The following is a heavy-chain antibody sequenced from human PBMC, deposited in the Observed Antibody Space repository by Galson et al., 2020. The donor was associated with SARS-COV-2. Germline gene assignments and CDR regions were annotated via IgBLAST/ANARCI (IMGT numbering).Heavy chain of an antibody. V-gene: IGHV4-38-2*02. CDR3: ASQCVNMIVLVTVPGWCFYL. CDR2: VYPSGTT. Sequence: SQTLSLTCTVSGYSVSTTNYWGWVRQPPGRGLEWIGSVYPSGTTYYNPSLKSRVTISVDTSKNQFSLRLDSVTAADPALYYCASQCVNMIVLVTVPGWCFYLWCRGTLVSVSS. CDR1: GYSVSTTNY. J-gene: IGHJ2*01. D-gene: IGHD3-22*01.